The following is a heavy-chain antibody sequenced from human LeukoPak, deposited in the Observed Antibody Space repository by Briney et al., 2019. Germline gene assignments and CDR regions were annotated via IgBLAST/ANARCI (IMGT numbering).Heavy chain of an antibody. V-gene: IGHV4-34*01. J-gene: IGHJ4*02. CDR2: INHNGAT. D-gene: IGHD3-10*01. Sequence: SETLSLTCAVYGGSFSGYYWSWIRQPPGKGLEWIGEINHNGATNYNPSLKSRVTISIDTSKKHFSLKLTSVTAADTAVYYCARERVTIVRGVLMDHWGQGTLVTVSS. CDR3: ARERVTIVRGVLMDH. CDR1: GGSFSGYY.